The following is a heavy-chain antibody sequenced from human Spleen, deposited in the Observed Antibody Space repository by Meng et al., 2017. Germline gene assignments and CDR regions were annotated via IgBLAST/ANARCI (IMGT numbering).Heavy chain of an antibody. D-gene: IGHD6-25*01. Sequence: QGRRVQAGAEVKKPGASVTVSCKPSGYNFPDYYIHWVRRAPGQGLEWMGRINPKSGDTHYAQKFQARVTMTGDTSISTAYMELSGLRSDDTAMYYCARDEDISAAGKLFGDYWGQGTLVTVSS. J-gene: IGHJ4*02. V-gene: IGHV1-2*06. CDR1: GYNFPDYY. CDR3: ARDEDISAAGKLFGDY. CDR2: INPKSGDT.